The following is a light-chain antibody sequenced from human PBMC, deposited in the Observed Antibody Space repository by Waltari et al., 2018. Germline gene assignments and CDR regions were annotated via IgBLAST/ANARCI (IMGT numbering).Light chain of an antibody. CDR1: QSISNN. J-gene: IGKJ3*01. V-gene: IGKV3D-15*01. Sequence: EIVMTQSPATLSVSLGDRATLSCRASQSISNNLAWYQQKPGQAPRLLIYGASTRATGIPARFSGNRSGTEFTLTISSLQSEDFAVYYCQQYNNWPPLFTFGPGTKVDMK. CDR3: QQYNNWPPLFT. CDR2: GAS.